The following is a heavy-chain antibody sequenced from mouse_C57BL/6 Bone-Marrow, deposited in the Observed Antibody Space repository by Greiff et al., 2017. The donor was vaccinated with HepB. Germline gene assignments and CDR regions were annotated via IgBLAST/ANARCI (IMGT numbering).Heavy chain of an antibody. D-gene: IGHD6-1*01. CDR1: GYTFTGYW. V-gene: IGHV1-9*01. CDR3: AREEPAWFAY. CDR2: ILPGSGST. Sequence: VNLVESGAELMKPGASVKLSCKATGYTFTGYWIEWVKQRPGHGLEWIGEILPGSGSTNYNEKFKGKATFTADKSSNTAYMQLSSLTTEDSAIYYCAREEPAWFAYWGQGTLVTVSA. J-gene: IGHJ3*01.